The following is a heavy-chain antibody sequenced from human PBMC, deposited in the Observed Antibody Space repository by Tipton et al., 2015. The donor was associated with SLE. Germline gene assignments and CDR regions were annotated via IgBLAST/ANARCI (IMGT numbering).Heavy chain of an antibody. V-gene: IGHV3-53*04. CDR2: IYSGGST. CDR3: ARAYCSGGSCYRALFDY. Sequence: QLVQSGGGLVQPGGSLRLSCAASGFTVSSNYMSWVRQAPGKGLEWVSLIYSGGSTYYADSVKGRFTISRDNSKNTLFLQMNSLRTEDTAVYYCARAYCSGGSCYRALFDYWGQGTLATVSS. J-gene: IGHJ4*02. D-gene: IGHD2-15*01. CDR1: GFTVSSNY.